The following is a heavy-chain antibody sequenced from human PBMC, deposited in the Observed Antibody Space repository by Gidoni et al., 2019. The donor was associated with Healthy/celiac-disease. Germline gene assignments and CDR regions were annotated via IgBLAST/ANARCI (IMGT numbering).Heavy chain of an antibody. CDR1: GFTFDDYA. D-gene: IGHD1-20*01. CDR2: ISWNSGSI. J-gene: IGHJ3*02. Sequence: EVQLVESGGGLVQPGRSLRLSCAASGFTFDDYAMHWVRQAPGKGLEWVSGISWNSGSIDYADSVKGRFTISRDNAKNSLYLQMNSLRAEDTALYYCTKDIRAITNDAFDIWGQGTMVTVSS. CDR3: TKDIRAITNDAFDI. V-gene: IGHV3-9*01.